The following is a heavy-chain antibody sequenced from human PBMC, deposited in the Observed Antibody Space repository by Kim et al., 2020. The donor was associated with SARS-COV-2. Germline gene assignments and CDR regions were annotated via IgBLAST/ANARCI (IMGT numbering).Heavy chain of an antibody. J-gene: IGHJ4*02. V-gene: IGHV4-31*02. Sequence: LKGRVTLSVDTSKNQFALKLSSVTAADTAVYYCARGRITIFGVVTEFDYWGQGTLVTVSS. CDR3: ARGRITIFGVVTEFDY. D-gene: IGHD3-3*01.